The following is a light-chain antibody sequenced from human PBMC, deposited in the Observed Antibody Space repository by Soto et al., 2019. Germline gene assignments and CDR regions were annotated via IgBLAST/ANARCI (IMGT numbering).Light chain of an antibody. J-gene: IGLJ1*01. CDR2: EVG. CDR3: SSYTSSTTRV. V-gene: IGLV2-14*01. Sequence: QSVLTQPASVSGSPGQSITISCTGTSSDVGGYNYVSWYQQHPGKAPKLMIYEVGNRPSGVSNRFSASKSGNTASLTISGLQAEDEADYYCSSYTSSTTRVFGTGTKGTVL. CDR1: SSDVGGYNY.